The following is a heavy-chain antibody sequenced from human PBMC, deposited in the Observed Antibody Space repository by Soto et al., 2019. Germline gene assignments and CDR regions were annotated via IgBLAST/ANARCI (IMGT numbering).Heavy chain of an antibody. CDR2: ISYDGSNK. J-gene: IGHJ6*02. Sequence: QVQLVESGGGVVQPGRSLRLSCAASGFTFSSYGMPWVRQAPGKGLEWVAVISYDGSNKYYADSVKGRFTISRDNSKNTLYLQMHSLRAEDTAVYFCAKDLRYCGMDVWGQGTTVTVSS. D-gene: IGHD1-20*01. CDR3: AKDLRYCGMDV. V-gene: IGHV3-30*18. CDR1: GFTFSSYG.